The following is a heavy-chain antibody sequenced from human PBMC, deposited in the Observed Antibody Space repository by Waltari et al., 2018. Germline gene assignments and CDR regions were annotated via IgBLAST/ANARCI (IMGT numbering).Heavy chain of an antibody. D-gene: IGHD5-12*01. J-gene: IGHJ6*02. CDR1: GDSVSSNTAA. CDR2: TYYRSKCSN. Sequence: QVQLQQSGPGLVRPSQTLTLTCAISGDSVSSNTAAWNWIRQSPSRGLEWLGRTYYRSKCSNVYALSVTSPITINPDTSQYQFSLQLKSVTPEDTSVYYCARSPLGYGGYDRHYFYYYGMDVWGQGTTVTVSS. V-gene: IGHV6-1*01. CDR3: ARSPLGYGGYDRHYFYYYGMDV.